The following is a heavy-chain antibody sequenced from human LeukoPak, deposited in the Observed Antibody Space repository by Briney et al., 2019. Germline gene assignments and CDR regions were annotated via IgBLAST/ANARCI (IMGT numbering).Heavy chain of an antibody. J-gene: IGHJ6*02. CDR2: IYYSGST. CDR3: AREMGVVTAHGIDV. D-gene: IGHD4-23*01. V-gene: IGHV4-39*02. Sequence: TSETLSLTCIVSGGSISSISSNNYHWGWIRQPPGKGLEWIGSIYYSGSTYYNPSLKSRVTISVDTSKNQFSLKLSSVTAADTALYYCAREMGVVTAHGIDVWGQGTTVTVSS. CDR1: GGSISSISSNNYH.